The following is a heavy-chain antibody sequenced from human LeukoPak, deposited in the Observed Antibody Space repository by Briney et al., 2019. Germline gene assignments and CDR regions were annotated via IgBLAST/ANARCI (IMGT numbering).Heavy chain of an antibody. J-gene: IGHJ4*02. D-gene: IGHD2-21*02. CDR1: GYTLTELS. V-gene: IGHV1-2*02. Sequence: ASVKVSCKVSGYTLTELSMHWVRQAPGQGLEWMGWINPNSGCTNYAQKFQGRVTMTRDTSISTAYMELSRLRSDDTAVYYCARDFGKCGGDCYSDDYWGQGTLVTVSS. CDR2: INPNSGCT. CDR3: ARDFGKCGGDCYSDDY.